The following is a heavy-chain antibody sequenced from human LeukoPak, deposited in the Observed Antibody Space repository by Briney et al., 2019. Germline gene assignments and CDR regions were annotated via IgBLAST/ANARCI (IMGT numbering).Heavy chain of an antibody. D-gene: IGHD2-2*01. CDR3: ARGGYCSSTSCYPGDARRDFDY. J-gene: IGHJ4*02. V-gene: IGHV4-30-2*01. Sequence: PSETLSLTCAVSGGSISSGGYSWRWIPQPPGKGLEWSVYIYNSGRTYYKPSLNSRVTISVARSKNQFSLKLSSVTAADTAVYYCARGGYCSSTSCYPGDARRDFDYWGQGTLVTVSS. CDR1: GGSISSGGYS. CDR2: IYNSGRT.